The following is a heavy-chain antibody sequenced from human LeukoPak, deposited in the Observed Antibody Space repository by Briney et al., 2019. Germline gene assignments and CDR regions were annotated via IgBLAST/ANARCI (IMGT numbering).Heavy chain of an antibody. CDR2: ISAYNGNT. D-gene: IGHD1-26*01. CDR1: GYTFTSYG. CDR3: ASIRYSGSYVGFDY. V-gene: IGHV1-18*01. J-gene: IGHJ4*02. Sequence: GASVKVSCKASGYTFTSYGISWVRQAPGQGLEWMGWISAYNGNTNYAQKLQGRVTMTTDTSTSTAYMELRSLRSDDTAVYYCASIRYSGSYVGFDYWGQGTLVTVSS.